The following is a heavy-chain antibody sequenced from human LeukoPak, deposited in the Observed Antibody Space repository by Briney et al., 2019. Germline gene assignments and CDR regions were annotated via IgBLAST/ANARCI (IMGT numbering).Heavy chain of an antibody. CDR2: IWYDGSNK. CDR3: AKVSAYCSGGSCYGNFFDY. CDR1: GCTFSSYG. D-gene: IGHD2-15*01. Sequence: AGGSLRLSCAASGCTFSSYGMHWVRQAPGKGLEWVAVIWYDGSNKYYADSVKGRFTISRDNSKNTLYLQMNSLRAEDTAVYYCAKVSAYCSGGSCYGNFFDYWGQGTLVTVSS. J-gene: IGHJ4*02. V-gene: IGHV3-33*06.